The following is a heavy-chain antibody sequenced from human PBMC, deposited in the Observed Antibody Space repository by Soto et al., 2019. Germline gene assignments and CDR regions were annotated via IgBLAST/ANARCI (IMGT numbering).Heavy chain of an antibody. D-gene: IGHD3-10*01. CDR1: GGSISSGGYY. CDR3: AREVVRGVPADYGMDV. CDR2: IYYSGST. V-gene: IGHV4-31*03. Sequence: QVQLQESGPGLVKPSQTLSLTCTVSGGSISSGGYYWSWIRQHPGKGLEWIGYIYYSGSTYYNPSLKSRVTISVDTSKNQFSMKLSSVTAADTAVYYGAREVVRGVPADYGMDVWGQGTTVTVSS. J-gene: IGHJ6*02.